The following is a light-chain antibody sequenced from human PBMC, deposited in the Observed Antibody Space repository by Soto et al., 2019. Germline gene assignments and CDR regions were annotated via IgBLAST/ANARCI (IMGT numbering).Light chain of an antibody. V-gene: IGKV3-15*01. CDR3: QQYSNWPPVT. Sequence: DIVMTQSPATLSVSPGERATLSCRASQSVGSSLAWYQQKPGQAPRLLISGASTRATGVPARFSGSGSGTEFTLTISSLQSEDFAVYYCQQYSNWPPVTFGGGTKVEIK. CDR1: QSVGSS. CDR2: GAS. J-gene: IGKJ4*01.